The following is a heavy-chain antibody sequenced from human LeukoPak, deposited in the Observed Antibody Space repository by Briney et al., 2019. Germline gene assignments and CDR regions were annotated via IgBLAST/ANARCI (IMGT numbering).Heavy chain of an antibody. CDR1: EFTFSRFG. V-gene: IGHV3-30*02. Sequence: PGGSLRLSCVVSEFTFSRFGMHWVRQAPGKGLEWVAYIWYDGSHKHYTDSVKGRFTISRDNSKNTPYLQVNSLRVEDTAVYCCAKDRRSDFVGYFDYWGQGTLVTVSS. CDR3: AKDRRSDFVGYFDY. D-gene: IGHD4-23*01. CDR2: IWYDGSHK. J-gene: IGHJ4*02.